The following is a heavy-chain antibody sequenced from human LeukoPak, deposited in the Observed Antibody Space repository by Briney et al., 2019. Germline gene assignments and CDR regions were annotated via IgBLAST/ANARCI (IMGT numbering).Heavy chain of an antibody. D-gene: IGHD3-3*01. J-gene: IGHJ6*02. CDR2: MNPNSGNT. CDR1: GYTFTSYD. CDR3: ARGGTQYYDFWSGYSLAPYYYYYGMDV. Sequence: ASVKVSCKASGYTFTSYDINWVRQATGQGLEWMGWMNPNSGNTGYAQKFQGRVTMTRYTSISTAYMELSGLRSEDTAVYYCARGGTQYYDFWSGYSLAPYYYYYGMDVWGQGTTVTVSS. V-gene: IGHV1-8*01.